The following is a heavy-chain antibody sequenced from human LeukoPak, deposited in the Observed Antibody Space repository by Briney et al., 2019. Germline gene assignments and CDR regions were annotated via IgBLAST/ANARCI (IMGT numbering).Heavy chain of an antibody. D-gene: IGHD2-21*01. Sequence: SETLSLTCTVSGGSISTYYWRWLRQPPGKGLECLGFIFHTGNTNYNPSLKSRVTISVDTPKTQFSLNLSSVTAADTAVYYCARTYCGTNACPFEFWGERTLVTVSS. CDR3: ARTYCGTNACPFEF. CDR1: GGSISTYY. V-gene: IGHV4-59*08. J-gene: IGHJ4*02. CDR2: IFHTGNT.